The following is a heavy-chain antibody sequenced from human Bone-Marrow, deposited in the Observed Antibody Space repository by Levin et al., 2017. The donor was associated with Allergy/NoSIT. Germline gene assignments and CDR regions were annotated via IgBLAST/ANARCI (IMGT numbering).Heavy chain of an antibody. CDR2: IYYNGST. CDR3: ARVLAGFDGSAMAYDY. Sequence: SQTLSLTCTVSCASIRSGAYYWSWVRQPPGQGLEWIGYIYYNGSTYFNPSLKSRVSISVDTSKNQFSLKLSSVTAADTADYYCARVLAGFDGSAMAYDYWGRGSLVTVSS. CDR1: CASIRSGAYY. D-gene: IGHD3-10*01. J-gene: IGHJ4*02. V-gene: IGHV4-31*03.